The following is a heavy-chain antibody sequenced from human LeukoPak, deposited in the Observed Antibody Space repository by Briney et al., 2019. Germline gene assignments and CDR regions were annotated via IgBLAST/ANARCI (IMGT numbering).Heavy chain of an antibody. V-gene: IGHV3-7*01. J-gene: IGHJ3*01. CDR1: GFTFNTYW. CDR2: IDQGGSTK. Sequence: HPGGSLRLSCAASGFTFNTYWMIWVRQAPGKGLEWVANIDQGGSTKYYVDSLKGRFTISRDNDKNSLYLQMSSLRAEDTAVYYCVRDKGGRSGAIYYDAFDVWGRGTMVTVSS. D-gene: IGHD1-26*01. CDR3: VRDKGGRSGAIYYDAFDV.